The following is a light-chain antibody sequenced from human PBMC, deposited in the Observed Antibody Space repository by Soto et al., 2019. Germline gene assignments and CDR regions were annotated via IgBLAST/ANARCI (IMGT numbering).Light chain of an antibody. J-gene: IGLJ3*02. CDR1: SSDVGSYDR. V-gene: IGLV2-23*02. CDR3: CSSVGGPKWV. Sequence: QSALTQPASGSGSPGQWITIYCTGTSSDVGSYDRVSWYQHHPGKAPTLMIYEVNKRPSGVSNRFSGSKSGNTASLTISGLQAEDEADYYCCSSVGGPKWVFGGGTKLTVL. CDR2: EVN.